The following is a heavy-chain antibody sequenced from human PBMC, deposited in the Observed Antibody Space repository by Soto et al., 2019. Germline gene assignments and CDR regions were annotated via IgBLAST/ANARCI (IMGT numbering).Heavy chain of an antibody. J-gene: IGHJ6*02. CDR2: INHSGST. CDR1: GGSFSGYY. Sequence: SETLSLTCAVYGGSFSGYYWSWIRQPPGKGLEWIGEINHSGSTNYNPSLKSRVTISVDTSKNQFSLKLSSVTAADTAVYYCARASTAVAGTKYYYSYYGMDVWGQGTTVTVSS. D-gene: IGHD6-19*01. CDR3: ARASTAVAGTKYYYSYYGMDV. V-gene: IGHV4-34*01.